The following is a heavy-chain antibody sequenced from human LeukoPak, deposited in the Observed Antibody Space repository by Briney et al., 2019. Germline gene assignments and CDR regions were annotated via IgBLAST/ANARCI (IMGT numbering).Heavy chain of an antibody. J-gene: IGHJ4*02. CDR2: ISGSGGST. Sequence: PGGSLRLSCAASGFTFSSYAMSWVRQAPGKGLEGVSAISGSGGSTYYADSVKGRFTISRGNSRDTLYLQMPSLRVEDTAVYYCAKGYYDYVWGSYYFDYWGQGTLVTVSS. CDR1: GFTFSSYA. CDR3: AKGYYDYVWGSYYFDY. D-gene: IGHD3-16*01. V-gene: IGHV3-23*01.